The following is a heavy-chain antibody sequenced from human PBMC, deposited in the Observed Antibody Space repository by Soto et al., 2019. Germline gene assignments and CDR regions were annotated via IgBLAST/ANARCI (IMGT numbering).Heavy chain of an antibody. J-gene: IGHJ4*02. CDR1: GFNVGAFA. V-gene: IGHV3-23*01. D-gene: IGHD1-20*01. CDR3: TRETVAGITGLDY. Sequence: GGSLRLSCAASGFNVGAFAVNWVRQAPGKGLEWVSGISVSDAFIYYADSVRGRFSISRDASENILYLQMNSLRVDDTALYYCTRETVAGITGLDYWGPGTLVTSPQ. CDR2: ISVSDAFI.